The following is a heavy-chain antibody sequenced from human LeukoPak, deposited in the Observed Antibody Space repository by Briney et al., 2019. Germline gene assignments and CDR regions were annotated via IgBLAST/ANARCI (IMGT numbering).Heavy chain of an antibody. CDR1: GGSFSGYY. J-gene: IGHJ3*02. D-gene: IGHD2-15*01. Sequence: SETLSLTCAVYGGSFSGYYWSWIRQPPGKGLGWIGEINHSGSTNYNPSLKSRVTISVDTSKNQFSLKLSSVTAADTAVYYCARGRVGLDDFDIWGQGTMVTVSS. CDR3: ARGRVGLDDFDI. CDR2: INHSGST. V-gene: IGHV4-34*01.